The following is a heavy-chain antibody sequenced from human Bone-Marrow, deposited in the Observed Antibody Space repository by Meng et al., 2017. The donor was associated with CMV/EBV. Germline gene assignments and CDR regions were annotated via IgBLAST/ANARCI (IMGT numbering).Heavy chain of an antibody. J-gene: IGHJ3*02. CDR2: INSDGSST. D-gene: IGHD3-3*01. CDR3: AREFLPTYYDFWSGYRAFDI. CDR1: GFTFSSYW. V-gene: IGHV3-74*01. Sequence: SCAASGFTFSSYWMHWVRQAPGKGLVWVPRINSDGSSTSYADSVKGRFTISRDNAKNTLYLQMNSLRAEDTAVYYCAREFLPTYYDFWSGYRAFDIWGQGTMVTVSS.